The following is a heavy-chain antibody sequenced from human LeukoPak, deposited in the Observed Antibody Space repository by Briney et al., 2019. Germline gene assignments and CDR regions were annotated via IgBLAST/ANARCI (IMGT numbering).Heavy chain of an antibody. CDR3: ARDFLNYEDLSGKYRYTTFDY. D-gene: IGHD3-16*02. V-gene: IGHV4-61*02. CDR1: GGSISSGSYH. CDR2: IYTSGST. Sequence: PSQTLSLTCTVSGGSISSGSYHWSWIRQPAGKGLEWIGRIYTSGSTNYNPSLKSRVTISVDTSKNQFSLKLGSLTATDTAIYYCARDFLNYEDLSGKYRYTTFDYWGQGTLVTVSS. J-gene: IGHJ4*02.